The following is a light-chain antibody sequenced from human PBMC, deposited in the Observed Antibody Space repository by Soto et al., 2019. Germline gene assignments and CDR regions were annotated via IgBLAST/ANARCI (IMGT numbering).Light chain of an antibody. CDR1: QGMSSY. J-gene: IGKJ1*01. CDR3: QQYYSYPRT. CDR2: AAS. V-gene: IGKV1-8*01. Sequence: AIIMNQSPSSRSAAQGDRVTITSRASQGMSSYLAWYQQKPGKAPKLLIYAASTLQSGVPSRFSGSGSGTDFTLTISCLQSEDFATYYCQQYYSYPRTCGQGTKVDI.